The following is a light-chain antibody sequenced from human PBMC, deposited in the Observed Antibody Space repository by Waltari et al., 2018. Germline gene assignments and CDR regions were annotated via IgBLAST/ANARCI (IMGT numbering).Light chain of an antibody. V-gene: IGKV1-39*01. CDR1: QSVDYY. J-gene: IGKJ2*01. CDR2: ATS. CDR3: QQSYSMPRT. Sequence: DIHMTQSPSSLSASVGDRVAITCRARQSVDYYLNGYRPRPGKAPELLIYATSSLQGGVPSRFTGSGYGTDFTLTISSLQSEDVATYYCQQSYSMPRTFGQGTKLEI.